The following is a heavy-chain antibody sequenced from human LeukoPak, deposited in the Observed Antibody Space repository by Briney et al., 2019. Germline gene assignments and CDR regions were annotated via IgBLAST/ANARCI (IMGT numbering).Heavy chain of an antibody. V-gene: IGHV1-2*02. D-gene: IGHD3-22*01. CDR2: INPNSGGT. CDR3: AAYYYDSSGYREGYFDY. J-gene: IGHJ4*02. CDR1: GYTFTGYY. Sequence: ASVKVSCKASGYTFTGYYMHWVRQAPGQGLEWMGWINPNSGGTNYAQKFQGRVTMTRDTSISTAYMELRSLRSDDTAVYYCAAYYYDSSGYREGYFDYWGQGTLVTVSS.